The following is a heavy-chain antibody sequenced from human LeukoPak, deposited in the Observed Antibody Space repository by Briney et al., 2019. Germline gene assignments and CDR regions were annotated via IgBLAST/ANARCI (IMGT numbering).Heavy chain of an antibody. CDR2: IWYDGSNK. CDR3: ATTASRGPQSAEYFQY. J-gene: IGHJ1*01. V-gene: IGHV3-33*01. CDR1: GFTFSNYG. Sequence: GGSLRLSCAASGFTFSNYGMHWVRQAPGKGLEWVAVIWYDGSNKYCSDSVKGRFTISRDNSKNTLYLQMNSLRAEDTAVYYCATTASRGPQSAEYFQYWGHGTLVTVSS.